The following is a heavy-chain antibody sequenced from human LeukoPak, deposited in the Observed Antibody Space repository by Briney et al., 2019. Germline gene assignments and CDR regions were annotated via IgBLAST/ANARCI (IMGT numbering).Heavy chain of an antibody. V-gene: IGHV3-23*01. J-gene: IGHJ4*02. Sequence: GGSLRLSCAASGFTFSSYGMNWVSQAPGEGLEWVSGISGSGGTTYYADSVKGRFTISRDNSKNSLSLQVSSLRAEDTAVYYCAKTNGYYSDWGQGTLVTVSS. CDR3: AKTNGYYSD. CDR2: ISGSGGTT. CDR1: GFTFSSYG. D-gene: IGHD3-22*01.